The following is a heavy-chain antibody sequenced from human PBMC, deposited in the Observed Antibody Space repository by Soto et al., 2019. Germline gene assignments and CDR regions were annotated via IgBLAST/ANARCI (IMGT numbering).Heavy chain of an antibody. V-gene: IGHV1-3*01. J-gene: IGHJ4*02. D-gene: IGHD2-21*01. CDR3: AKGSQLWMPDY. CDR2: INAGNGKT. Sequence: QVHLVQSGAEVKKPGASVKVSCKASGYTFTDYAVHWVRQAPGQRLEWMGWINAGNGKTKYSQKFQGRVTITRDTSAGTAYMELSSLRSEDTAFYYWAKGSQLWMPDYWGQGTLVSVSS. CDR1: GYTFTDYA.